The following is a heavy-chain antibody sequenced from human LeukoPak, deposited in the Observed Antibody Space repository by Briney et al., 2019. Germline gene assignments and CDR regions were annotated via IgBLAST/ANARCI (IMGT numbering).Heavy chain of an antibody. CDR3: ARRTYYYGSGSPDY. D-gene: IGHD3-10*01. V-gene: IGHV4-34*01. CDR1: GGSFSGYY. CDR2: INHVGST. J-gene: IGHJ4*02. Sequence: SETLSLTCAVYGGSFSGYYWSWIRQPPGKGLEWIGQINHVGSTKYNPSLKSRVTISVDTSKSQFSLKLSSVTAADTAVYYCARRTYYYGSGSPDYWGQGTLVTVSS.